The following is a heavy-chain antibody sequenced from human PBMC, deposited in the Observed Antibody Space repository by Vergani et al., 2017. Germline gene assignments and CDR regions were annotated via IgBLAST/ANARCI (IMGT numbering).Heavy chain of an antibody. V-gene: IGHV3-74*02. CDR2: INSDGSST. Sequence: EVQLLESGGGLVQPGGSLRLSCVASGFTFSTYWMHWVRQAPGKGLVWVSRINSDGSSTDYADSVKGRFTISRDNAKNTLYLQMNSLRAEDTAVYYCARARYYYDSSGYYLGSNYYYYYMDVWGKGTTVTVSS. J-gene: IGHJ6*03. CDR1: GFTFSTYW. CDR3: ARARYYYDSSGYYLGSNYYYYYMDV. D-gene: IGHD3-22*01.